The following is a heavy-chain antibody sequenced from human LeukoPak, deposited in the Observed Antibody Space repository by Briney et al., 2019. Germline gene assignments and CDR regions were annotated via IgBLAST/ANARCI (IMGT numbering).Heavy chain of an antibody. CDR3: ARASYHYDSSGYIYNWFDP. CDR1: GDSISSSSYY. V-gene: IGHV4-61*05. Sequence: SETLSLTCTVSGDSISSSSYYCAWIRQPPGKGLEWIGNIYYSGSTNCNPSLKSRVTISVDTSKNQFSLKLSSVTAADTAVYYCARASYHYDSSGYIYNWFDPWGQGTLVTVSS. J-gene: IGHJ5*02. D-gene: IGHD3-22*01. CDR2: IYYSGST.